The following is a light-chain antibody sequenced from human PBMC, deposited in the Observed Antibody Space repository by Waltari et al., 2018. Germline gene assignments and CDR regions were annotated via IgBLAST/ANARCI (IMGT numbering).Light chain of an antibody. J-gene: IGLJ1*01. V-gene: IGLV3-21*02. CDR3: QVWDTASDEYV. Sequence: SYVLTQPPSVSVAPGQTARITCGGNNIGSKSVHWYQQRSGQAPLMFVYDDRDRPSGIPERVSGSNSGNTATLTINSVEAGDEADYYCQVWDTASDEYVFGPGTKVTVL. CDR1: NIGSKS. CDR2: DDR.